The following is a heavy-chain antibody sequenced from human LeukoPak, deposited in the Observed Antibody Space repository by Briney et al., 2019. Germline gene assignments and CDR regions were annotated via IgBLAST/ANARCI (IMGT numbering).Heavy chain of an antibody. V-gene: IGHV4-59*08. CDR1: GGSISSYY. D-gene: IGHD3-3*01. CDR3: AGGGITIFGVVSSYYYYGMDV. J-gene: IGHJ6*02. CDR2: IYYSGST. Sequence: PSETLSLTCTVSGGSISSYYWSWIRQPPGKGLEWIGYIYYSGSTNYNPSLKSRVTISVDTSKNQFSLKLSSVTAADTAVYYCAGGGITIFGVVSSYYYYGMDVWGQGTTVTVSS.